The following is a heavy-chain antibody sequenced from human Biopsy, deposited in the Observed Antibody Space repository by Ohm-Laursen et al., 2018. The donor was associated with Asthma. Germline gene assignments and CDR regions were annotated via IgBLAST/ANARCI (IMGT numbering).Heavy chain of an antibody. CDR2: IWYDGSQK. J-gene: IGHJ5*02. CDR3: ARGREGSRTYYNCHWFDP. Sequence: SLRLSCAASGFSISSYGMHWVRQAPGKGLEWVAVIWYDGSQKYYADSVKGRFTISRDNSKNTLYLQMNSLRAEDTAAYYCARGREGSRTYYNCHWFDPWGQGTLVTVSS. CDR1: GFSISSYG. V-gene: IGHV3-33*01. D-gene: IGHD3-10*01.